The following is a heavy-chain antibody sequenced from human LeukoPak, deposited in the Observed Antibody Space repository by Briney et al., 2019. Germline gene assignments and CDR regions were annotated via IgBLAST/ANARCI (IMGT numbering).Heavy chain of an antibody. J-gene: IGHJ4*02. Sequence: SETLSLTCTVSGASISSSSYYWGWIRQPPGKGLEWIGSIYHSGSTYYNPSLKSRVTISVDTSKNQLSLKLSSVTATDTAVYYCASQDYFESTGYLDFWGQGTLVTVSS. D-gene: IGHD3-22*01. V-gene: IGHV4-39*01. CDR2: IYHSGST. CDR1: GASISSSSYY. CDR3: ASQDYFESTGYLDF.